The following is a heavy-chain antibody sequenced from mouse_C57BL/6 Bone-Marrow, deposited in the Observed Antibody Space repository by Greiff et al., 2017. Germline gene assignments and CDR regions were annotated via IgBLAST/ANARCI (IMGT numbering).Heavy chain of an antibody. CDR1: GYTFTSYD. J-gene: IGHJ1*03. V-gene: IGHV1-85*01. CDR3: ARYYCGSSWYFDV. CDR2: IYPRDGST. D-gene: IGHD1-1*01. Sequence: LVESGPELVKPGASVKLSCKASGYTFTSYDINWVKQRPGQGLEWIGWIYPRDGSTKYNEKFKGKATLTVDTSSSTAYMELHSLTSADSAVYFCARYYCGSSWYFDVWGTGTTGTVSS.